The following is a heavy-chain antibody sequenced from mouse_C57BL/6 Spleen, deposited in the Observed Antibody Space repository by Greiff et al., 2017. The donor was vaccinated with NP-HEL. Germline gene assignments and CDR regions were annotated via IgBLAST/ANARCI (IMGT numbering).Heavy chain of an antibody. Sequence: GGVLVLPKGSLTLSCSASGFTFNTYAMHWVRQAPGKGLEWVARIRSKSSNYATYYADSVKDRFTISRDDSQSMLYLQMNNLKTEDTAMYYCVRDGGLGSFAYWGQGTLVTVAA. CDR2: IRSKSSNYAT. J-gene: IGHJ3*01. V-gene: IGHV10-3*01. CDR3: VRDGGLGSFAY. CDR1: GFTFNTYA. D-gene: IGHD4-1*01.